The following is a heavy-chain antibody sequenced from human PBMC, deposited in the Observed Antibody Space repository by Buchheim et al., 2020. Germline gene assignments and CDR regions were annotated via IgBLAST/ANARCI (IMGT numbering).Heavy chain of an antibody. CDR2: ISGSGGGS. V-gene: IGHV3-23*01. CDR1: GFTFSSYA. CDR3: AKHPDYYDSSGYYVDY. D-gene: IGHD3-22*01. J-gene: IGHJ4*02. Sequence: EVQLLESGGGVVQPGGSLRLSCAASGFTFSSYAMSWVRQTPGKGLEWVSAISGSGGGSYYADSVKGRFTISRDSSKNTLYLQINSLRAEDTAVYYCAKHPDYYDSSGYYVDYWGQRTL.